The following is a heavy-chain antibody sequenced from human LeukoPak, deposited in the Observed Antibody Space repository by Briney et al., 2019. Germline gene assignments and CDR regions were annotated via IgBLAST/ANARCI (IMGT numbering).Heavy chain of an antibody. Sequence: PSETLSLTCAVYGGSFSGYYWSWIRQPPGKGLEWIGEINHSGSTNYNPSLKSRVTISVDTSKNQFSLKLSSVTAADTAVYYCARLWFGELLFDYWGQGTLVTVSS. V-gene: IGHV4-34*01. CDR1: GGSFSGYY. D-gene: IGHD3-10*01. CDR2: INHSGST. CDR3: ARLWFGELLFDY. J-gene: IGHJ4*02.